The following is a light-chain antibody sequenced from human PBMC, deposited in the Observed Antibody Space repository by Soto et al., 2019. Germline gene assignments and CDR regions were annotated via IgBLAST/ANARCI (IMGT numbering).Light chain of an antibody. V-gene: IGKV1-17*01. Sequence: DIQMTQSPSSLSASVGDRVTITCRASQSISNYLNWYQQKPGKAPKLLIYAASSLQSGVPSRFSGSGSGTEFTLTISSLQPEDFGAYYCLQSSRYPWTFGQGTKVDIK. CDR2: AAS. CDR3: LQSSRYPWT. J-gene: IGKJ1*01. CDR1: QSISNY.